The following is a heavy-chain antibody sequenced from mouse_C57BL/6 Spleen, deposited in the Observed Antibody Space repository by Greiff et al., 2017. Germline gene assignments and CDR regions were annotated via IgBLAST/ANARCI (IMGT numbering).Heavy chain of an antibody. V-gene: IGHV1-55*01. CDR2: IYPGSGST. CDR3: ARSPSRLLCRY. J-gene: IGHJ4*01. D-gene: IGHD2-1*01. Sequence: QVQLKQPGAELVKPGASVKMSCKASGYTFTSYWITWVKQRPGQGLEWIGDIYPGSGSTNYNEKFKSKATLTVDTSSSTAYMQLSSLTSEDSAVYYCARSPSRLLCRYWGQGTSVTVSS. CDR1: GYTFTSYW.